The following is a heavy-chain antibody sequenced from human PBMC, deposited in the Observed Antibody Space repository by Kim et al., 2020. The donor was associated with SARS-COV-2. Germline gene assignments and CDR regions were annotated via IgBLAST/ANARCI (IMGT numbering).Heavy chain of an antibody. Sequence: SETLSLTCGVSGGSISSNNWWNWVRQPPGKGLEWIGEIYHSGSTNYNPSLKSRVTMSVDNSKNQFSLKLTSVTAADTAVYYCAREATGTPCFDYWGQGTLVTVSS. CDR2: IYHSGST. J-gene: IGHJ4*02. V-gene: IGHV4-4*02. D-gene: IGHD4-4*01. CDR3: AREATGTPCFDY. CDR1: GGSISSNNW.